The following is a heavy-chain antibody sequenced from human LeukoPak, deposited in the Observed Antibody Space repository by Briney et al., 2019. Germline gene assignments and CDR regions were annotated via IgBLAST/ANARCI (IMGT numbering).Heavy chain of an antibody. CDR1: GYTFTSYD. Sequence: ASVKVSCKASGYTFTSYDINWVRQATGQGLEWMGWVNPNSGNTGYAQKFQGRVTMTRSTSISTAYMELSSLRSEDTAVYYCARGLRGYCSSTSCYAAWGQGTMVTVSS. CDR3: ARGLRGYCSSTSCYAA. CDR2: VNPNSGNT. J-gene: IGHJ3*01. D-gene: IGHD2-2*01. V-gene: IGHV1-8*01.